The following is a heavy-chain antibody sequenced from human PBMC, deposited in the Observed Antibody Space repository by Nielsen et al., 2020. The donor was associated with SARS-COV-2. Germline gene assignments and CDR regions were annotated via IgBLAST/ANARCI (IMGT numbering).Heavy chain of an antibody. J-gene: IGHJ3*02. D-gene: IGHD1-26*01. CDR1: GYTFTNYG. Sequence: ASVKVSCKTSGYTFTNYGISWVRQAPGQGFEWMGWISGYNGDTNYAQKFQGRVTMTTDTSTSTAYMELRSLRSDDTAIYYCARGATGGALDIWGQGTMVTVSS. V-gene: IGHV1-18*04. CDR3: ARGATGGALDI. CDR2: ISGYNGDT.